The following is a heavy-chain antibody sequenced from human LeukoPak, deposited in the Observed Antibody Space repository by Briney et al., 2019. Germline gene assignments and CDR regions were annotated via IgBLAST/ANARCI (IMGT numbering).Heavy chain of an antibody. D-gene: IGHD6-6*01. J-gene: IGHJ4*02. CDR2: IYHGGSA. CDR1: GGSISSGSYY. V-gene: IGHV4-39*07. Sequence: SETLSLTCTVSGGSISSGSYYWSWIRQPPGKGLEWIGNIYHGGSAYYNPSLKSRVTISVDTSKNQFSLKLSSMTATDTAVYYCARTGYSSSSGGDTFDYWGQGTLVTVSS. CDR3: ARTGYSSSSGGDTFDY.